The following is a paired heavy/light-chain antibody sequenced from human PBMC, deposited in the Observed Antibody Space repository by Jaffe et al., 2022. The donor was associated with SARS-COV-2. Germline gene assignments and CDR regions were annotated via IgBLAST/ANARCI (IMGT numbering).Light chain of an antibody. CDR2: GAS. V-gene: IGKV3-15*01. J-gene: IGKJ1*01. CDR3: QQYSNWPRT. CDR1: ESVSSN. Sequence: EIVLTQSPATLSVSPGERATLSCRASESVSSNVAWYQQKPGQAPRLLIYGASTRATGIPARFSGSGSGTDFTLTISSLQSEDFAVYYCQQYSNWPRTFGQGTKVEIK.
Heavy chain of an antibody. D-gene: IGHD2-15*01. CDR3: AKMMGNPSGAMDV. V-gene: IGHV3-23*01. CDR2: ITGSGLST. CDR1: EFTFRSSG. Sequence: EVQLLESGGGLVQPGGSLRLSCAASEFTFRSSGMSWVRQAPGKGLEKGLEWVSGITGSGLSTYYADSVKGRFTISRDNSKNTLYLQMDSLGAEDTAIYYCAKMMGNPSGAMDVWGQGTTVTVSS. J-gene: IGHJ6*02.